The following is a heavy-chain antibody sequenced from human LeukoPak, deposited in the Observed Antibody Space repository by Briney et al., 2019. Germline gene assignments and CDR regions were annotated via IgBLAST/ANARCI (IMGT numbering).Heavy chain of an antibody. Sequence: SETLSLTYTVSGGSISSSSYYWGWIRQPPGKGLEWIGSIYYSGSTYYNPSLKSRVTISVDTSKNQFSLKLSSVTAADTAVYYCARDCDYYGSGSYPYYYYYGMDVWGQGTTVTVSS. CDR1: GGSISSSSYY. CDR2: IYYSGST. V-gene: IGHV4-39*07. CDR3: ARDCDYYGSGSYPYYYYYGMDV. D-gene: IGHD3-10*01. J-gene: IGHJ6*02.